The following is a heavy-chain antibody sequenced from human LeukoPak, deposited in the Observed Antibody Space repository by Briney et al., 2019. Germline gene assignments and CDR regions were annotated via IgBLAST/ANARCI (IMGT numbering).Heavy chain of an antibody. Sequence: ASVKVSCKASGYTFTTYGITWVRQAPGQGLEWMGWISAYNGQTNYAQKLQGRLTMTTDTSTSTAYLELRSLRSDDTAVYYCARPYYDILTGYESRDAFNIWGQGTMVTVSS. CDR2: ISAYNGQT. CDR1: GYTFTTYG. CDR3: ARPYYDILTGYESRDAFNI. D-gene: IGHD3-9*01. J-gene: IGHJ3*02. V-gene: IGHV1-18*01.